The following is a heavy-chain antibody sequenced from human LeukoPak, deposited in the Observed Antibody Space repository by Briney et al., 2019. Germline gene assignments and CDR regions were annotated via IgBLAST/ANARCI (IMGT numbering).Heavy chain of an antibody. CDR2: IIPILGIA. CDR1: GGTFSSYT. CDR3: AVGGSSWYFFDY. J-gene: IGHJ4*02. D-gene: IGHD6-13*01. Sequence: ASVKVSCKASGGTFSSYTISWVRQAPGQGLEWMGRIIPILGIANYAQKFQGRVTITADKSTSTAYMELSSLRSEDTAVYYCAVGGSSWYFFDYWGQGTLVTVSS. V-gene: IGHV1-69*02.